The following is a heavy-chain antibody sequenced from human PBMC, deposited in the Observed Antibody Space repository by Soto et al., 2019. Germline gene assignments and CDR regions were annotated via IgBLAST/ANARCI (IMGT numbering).Heavy chain of an antibody. V-gene: IGHV3-23*01. J-gene: IGHJ4*02. Sequence: PGGSLRLSCAASGFTFSSYAMSWVRQAPGKGLEWVSAISGSGGSTYYADSVKGRFTISRDNSKNTLYLQMNSLRAEDTAVYYCAKDDYANARSVLYYFDYWGQGTLVTVSS. D-gene: IGHD4-17*01. CDR1: GFTFSSYA. CDR3: AKDDYANARSVLYYFDY. CDR2: ISGSGGST.